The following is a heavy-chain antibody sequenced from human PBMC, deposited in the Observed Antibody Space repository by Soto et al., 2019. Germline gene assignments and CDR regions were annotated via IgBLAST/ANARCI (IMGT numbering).Heavy chain of an antibody. CDR1: NFTFSSYS. V-gene: IGHV3-48*02. CDR3: ARQLGSPSAGDFDY. Sequence: EVQLVESGGGLVQPGGSLRLSCAASNFTFSSYSMNWFRQAPGKGLEWVSYISSSTNTIYYADSVKGRFTISRDNAKSSLYLQMKSLRDEDTAVYYCARQLGSPSAGDFDYWGQGTLVTVSS. CDR2: ISSSTNTI. J-gene: IGHJ4*02. D-gene: IGHD1-1*01.